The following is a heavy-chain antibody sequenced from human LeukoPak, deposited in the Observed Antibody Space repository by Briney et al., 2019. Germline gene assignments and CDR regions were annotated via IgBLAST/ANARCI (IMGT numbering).Heavy chain of an antibody. V-gene: IGHV3-21*01. CDR2: ISSSSSYI. CDR3: AKDSIDIVVVPAAKGVTWFDP. Sequence: PGGSLRLSCAASGFTFSSYSMNWVRQAPGKGLEWDSSISSSSSYIYYADSVKGRFTISRDNSKNTLYLQMNSLRAEDTAVYYCAKDSIDIVVVPAAKGVTWFDPWGQGTLVTVSS. D-gene: IGHD2-2*01. CDR1: GFTFSSYS. J-gene: IGHJ5*02.